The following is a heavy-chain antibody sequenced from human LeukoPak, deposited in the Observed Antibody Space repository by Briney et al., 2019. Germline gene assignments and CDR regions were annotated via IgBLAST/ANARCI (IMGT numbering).Heavy chain of an antibody. D-gene: IGHD1-1*01. Sequence: TGESLRLSCEASGFTFSTYSMAWVRQTPGEGLEWLSSISTRDTFINYADSVKGRFTISRDNANNSLFLQMTSLRAEDTAIYYCARWKPRSDAFDFWGKGTMVIVSS. CDR3: ARWKPRSDAFDF. V-gene: IGHV3-21*01. CDR2: ISTRDTFI. CDR1: GFTFSTYS. J-gene: IGHJ3*01.